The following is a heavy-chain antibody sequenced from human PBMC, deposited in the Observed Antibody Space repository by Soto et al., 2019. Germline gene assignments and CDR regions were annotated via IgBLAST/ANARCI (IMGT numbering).Heavy chain of an antibody. V-gene: IGHV3-23*04. CDR1: GFPFSNYA. D-gene: IGHD2-15*01. J-gene: IGHJ3*02. CDR2: ISGSGDNT. CDR3: TKAGYCSGGSCHVAFDI. Sequence: VQLVESGGGLVQPGGSLRLSCADSGFPFSNYAMSWVRQAPGKGLEWVSSISGSGDNTYYADSVKGRFTISRDNSKNTLYLQMNSLRAEDTAVYYCTKAGYCSGGSCHVAFDIWGQGTMVTVSS.